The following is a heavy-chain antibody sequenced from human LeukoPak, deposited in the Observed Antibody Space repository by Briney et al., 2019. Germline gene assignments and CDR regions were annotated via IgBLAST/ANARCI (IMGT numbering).Heavy chain of an antibody. CDR3: ARQDYDFWSGYYTSVNWFDP. CDR2: IYPGDSDT. Sequence: GESLKISCKHSEYSFPNYWIGWVRQMPGKGLEWMGIIYPGDSDTRYSPSFQGQVTISADKSISTAYLQWGSLKASDTAMYYCARQDYDFWSGYYTSVNWFDPWGQGTLVTVSS. J-gene: IGHJ5*02. CDR1: EYSFPNYW. D-gene: IGHD3-3*01. V-gene: IGHV5-51*01.